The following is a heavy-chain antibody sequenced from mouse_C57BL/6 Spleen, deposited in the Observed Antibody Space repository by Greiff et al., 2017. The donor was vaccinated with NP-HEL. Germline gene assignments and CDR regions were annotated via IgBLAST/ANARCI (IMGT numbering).Heavy chain of an antibody. J-gene: IGHJ1*03. D-gene: IGHD1-1*01. V-gene: IGHV1-7*01. CDR2: INPSSGYT. CDR3: ARSDYGSSLYFDV. Sequence: VQLQQSGAELAKPGASVKLSCKASGYTFTSYWMHWVKQRPGQGLEWIGYINPSSGYTKYNQKFKDKATLTADKSSSTAYMQLSSLTYEDSAVYYCARSDYGSSLYFDVWGTGTTVTVSS. CDR1: GYTFTSYW.